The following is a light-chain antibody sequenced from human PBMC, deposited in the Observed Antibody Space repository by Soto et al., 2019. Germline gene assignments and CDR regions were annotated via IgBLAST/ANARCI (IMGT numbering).Light chain of an antibody. J-gene: IGLJ1*01. CDR3: CSYAGSYTWV. Sequence: QSALTQPRSVSGSPGQSVTISCTGTSSDVGGYNYVSWYEQHPVKAPKLMIDDVTKRPSGVPDRFSGSKSGNTASLTISGLQAEDEADYYCCSYAGSYTWVFGTGTQLTVL. CDR1: SSDVGGYNY. CDR2: DVT. V-gene: IGLV2-11*01.